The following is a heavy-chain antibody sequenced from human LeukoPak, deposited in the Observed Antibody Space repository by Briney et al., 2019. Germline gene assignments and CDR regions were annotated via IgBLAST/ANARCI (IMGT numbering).Heavy chain of an antibody. D-gene: IGHD4-17*01. CDR2: IRYDGSNK. CDR3: AKDSYGDYEVGWFDP. V-gene: IGHV3-30*02. Sequence: GGSLRLSCAASGFTFSSYGMHWVRQAPGKGLEWVAFIRYDGSNKYYADSVKGRFTISRDNSKNTLYLQMNSLRAKDTAVYYCAKDSYGDYEVGWFDPWGQGTLVTVSS. J-gene: IGHJ5*02. CDR1: GFTFSSYG.